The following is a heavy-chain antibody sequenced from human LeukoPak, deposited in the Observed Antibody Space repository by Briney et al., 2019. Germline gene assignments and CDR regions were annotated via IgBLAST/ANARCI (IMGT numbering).Heavy chain of an antibody. J-gene: IGHJ4*02. V-gene: IGHV4-30-4*08. CDR1: GGSISSGDYY. D-gene: IGHD3-10*01. CDR3: ARDVYYGSGSYGY. Sequence: SETLSLTCTVSGGSISSGDYYWSWIRQPPGKGLEWIGYIYYSGSTYNNPSLKSRVTISVDTSKSQFSLKLTSVTAADTAVYYCARDVYYGSGSYGYWGQGTLVTVSS. CDR2: IYYSGST.